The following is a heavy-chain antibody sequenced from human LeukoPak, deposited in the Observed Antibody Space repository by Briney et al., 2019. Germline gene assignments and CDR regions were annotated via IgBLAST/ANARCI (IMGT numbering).Heavy chain of an antibody. CDR1: GFTFSSYA. Sequence: GGSLRLSCAASGFTFSSYAMHWVRQAPGKGLEWVAVISYDGSNKYYADSVKGRFTISRDNSKNTLYLQMNSLRAEDTAVYYCARRVPYYYDSSGYYHLNYWGQGTLVTVSS. J-gene: IGHJ4*02. CDR2: ISYDGSNK. V-gene: IGHV3-30-3*01. D-gene: IGHD3-22*01. CDR3: ARRVPYYYDSSGYYHLNY.